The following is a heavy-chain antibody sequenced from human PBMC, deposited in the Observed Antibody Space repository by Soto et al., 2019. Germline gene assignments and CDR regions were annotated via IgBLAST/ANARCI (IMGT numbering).Heavy chain of an antibody. CDR3: AGTYSSGWYGNYYYGMDV. J-gene: IGHJ6*02. V-gene: IGHV1-8*01. Sequence: QVQLVQSGAEVKKPGASVKVSCKASGYTFTSYDINWVRQATGQGLEWMGWMNPNSGKTGYAQKFQGRVTMTRNTCIRTAYMERSSLRAEDTAVYYWAGTYSSGWYGNYYYGMDVWGQGTTVTVSS. CDR2: MNPNSGKT. D-gene: IGHD6-19*01. CDR1: GYTFTSYD.